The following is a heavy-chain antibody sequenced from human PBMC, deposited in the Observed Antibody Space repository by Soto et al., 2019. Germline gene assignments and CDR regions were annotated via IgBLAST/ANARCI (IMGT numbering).Heavy chain of an antibody. V-gene: IGHV3-74*01. CDR2: INPESTTI. J-gene: IGHJ4*02. CDR1: GFTLRTYW. Sequence: GGSLRLSCTASGFTLRTYWMHWVRQAPGKGLVWVSRINPESTTITYADSVKGRFTISRDNAVDTLFLHMNSLSAEDAGVYYCTKDTLGAWDSWGQGTMVTVSS. CDR3: TKDTLGAWDS.